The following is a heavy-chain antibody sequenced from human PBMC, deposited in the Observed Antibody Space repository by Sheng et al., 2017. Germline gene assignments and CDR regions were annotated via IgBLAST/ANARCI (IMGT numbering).Heavy chain of an antibody. D-gene: IGHD3-22*01. J-gene: IGHJ4*01. CDR1: GGSISSSSYY. V-gene: IGHV4-39*07. Sequence: QLQLQESGPGLVKPSETLSLTCTVSGGSISSSSYYWGWIHQPPGKGLEWIGSIYYSGSTYYNPSLKSRVTISVDTSKNQFSLKLSSVTAADTAVYYCARVLWGSGYYGYWGQGTLVTVSS. CDR2: IYYSGST. CDR3: ARVLWGSGYYGY.